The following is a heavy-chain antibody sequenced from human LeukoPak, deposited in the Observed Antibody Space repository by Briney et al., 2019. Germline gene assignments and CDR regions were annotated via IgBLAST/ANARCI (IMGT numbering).Heavy chain of an antibody. D-gene: IGHD3-10*01. CDR1: GFTFINNW. Sequence: GGSLRLSCAASGFTFINNWMSWVRQAPGKGLEWVANIKEDGSEKNYVDSVKGRFTISRDNAKNSLFLQMNSLRAEDTAVYYCARDYYGSGSYYNWGQGTLVTVSS. CDR2: IKEDGSEK. CDR3: ARDYYGSGSYYN. V-gene: IGHV3-7*01. J-gene: IGHJ4*02.